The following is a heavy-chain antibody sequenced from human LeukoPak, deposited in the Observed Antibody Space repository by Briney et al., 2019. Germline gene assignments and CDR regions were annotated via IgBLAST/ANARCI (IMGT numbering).Heavy chain of an antibody. J-gene: IGHJ4*02. CDR1: GFSLRAYD. CDR3: AKDDEPETLIAAAAKTDY. D-gene: IGHD6-13*01. Sequence: GGSLRLSCAASGFSLRAYDLIWVRQAPGKGLDWVSIINGGGDIMMYEDSVKGRFTITRDNSKNTFYLQMNSLRAEDTAVYYCAKDDEPETLIAAAAKTDYWGQGTLVTVSS. CDR2: INGGGDIM. V-gene: IGHV3-23*01.